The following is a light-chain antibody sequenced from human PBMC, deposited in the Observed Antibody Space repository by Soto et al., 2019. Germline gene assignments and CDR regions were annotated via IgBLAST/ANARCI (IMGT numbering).Light chain of an antibody. V-gene: IGLV2-14*01. CDR1: SSDIGGYNS. CDR3: TSYTPIVTLGSV. J-gene: IGLJ1*01. Sequence: QSVLTQPASVSGSPGQSITISCTGTSSDIGGYNSVSWYQQHPGRAPRLIIYEVTNRPSGVSNRFSASKSGNTASLTISGLQAEDEVDYYCTSYTPIVTLGSVFGTGTKVTVL. CDR2: EVT.